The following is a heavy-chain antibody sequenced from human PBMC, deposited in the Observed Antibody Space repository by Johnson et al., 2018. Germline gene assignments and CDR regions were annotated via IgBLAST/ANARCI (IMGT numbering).Heavy chain of an antibody. J-gene: IGHJ6*03. CDR2: ISGSGGST. CDR3: ARSETYYDIVTGYLGYYYYMDV. V-gene: IGHV3-23*01. CDR1: GFTFSSYA. D-gene: IGHD3-9*01. Sequence: EVQLLESGGGLVQPGGSLRLSCAASGFTFSSYAMSWVRQAPGKGLEWVSAISGSGGSTYYADSVKGRFTISRDNAKNSLYLQMNSLRAEDTAVYYCARSETYYDIVTGYLGYYYYMDVWGKGTTVTVSS.